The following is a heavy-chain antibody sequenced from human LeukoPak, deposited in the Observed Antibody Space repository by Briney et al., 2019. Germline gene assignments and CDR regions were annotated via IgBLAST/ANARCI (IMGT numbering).Heavy chain of an antibody. CDR2: INPNSGGA. CDR3: ARKWIFSSGYYYFDY. Sequence: ASVKVSCKASGYTFTGYYMHWVRQAPGQGLEWMGWINPNSGGANYAQKFQGRVTMTRDTSISTAYMELSRLTSDDTAVYYCARKWIFSSGYYYFDYWGQGTLVTVSS. J-gene: IGHJ4*02. CDR1: GYTFTGYY. V-gene: IGHV1-2*02. D-gene: IGHD3-22*01.